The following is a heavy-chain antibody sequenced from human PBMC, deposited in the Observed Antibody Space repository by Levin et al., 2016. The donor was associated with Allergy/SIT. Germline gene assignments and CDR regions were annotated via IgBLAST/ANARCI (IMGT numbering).Heavy chain of an antibody. CDR3: AKDLRTNDWYFDL. Sequence: GESLKISCAASGFTFSSYDMSWVRQAPGKGLEWVSTIVGSGGSTYYADSVKGRFTISRDNSKNTLYLQVNSLRAEDTAVYYCAKDLRTNDWYFDLWGRGTLVTVSS. J-gene: IGHJ2*01. CDR1: GFTFSSYD. V-gene: IGHV3-23*01. D-gene: IGHD2-8*01. CDR2: IVGSGGST.